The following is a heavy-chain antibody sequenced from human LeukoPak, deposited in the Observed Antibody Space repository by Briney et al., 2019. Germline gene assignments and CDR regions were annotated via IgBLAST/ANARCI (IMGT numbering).Heavy chain of an antibody. V-gene: IGHV4-34*01. Sequence: PSETLSLTCTVSGGSISSYYWSWIRQPPGKGLEWIGEINHSGSTNYNPSLKSRVTISVDTSKNQFSLKLSSVTAADTAVYYCARIDYGAKLFDYWGQGTLVTVSS. D-gene: IGHD4-17*01. CDR3: ARIDYGAKLFDY. CDR1: GGSISSYY. J-gene: IGHJ4*02. CDR2: INHSGST.